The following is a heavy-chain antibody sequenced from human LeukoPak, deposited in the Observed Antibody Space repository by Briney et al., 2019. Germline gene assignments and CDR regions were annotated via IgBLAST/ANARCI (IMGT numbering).Heavy chain of an antibody. CDR2: MNPNSGNT. CDR3: ARRPRIAVAGNWFDP. V-gene: IGHV1-8*01. Sequence: ASVKVSCKASGYTFTSYDINWVRQATGQGLEWMRWMNPNSGNTGYAQKFQGRVTMTRNTSISTAYVELSSLRSEDTAVYYCARRPRIAVAGNWFDPWGQRTLVTVSS. CDR1: GYTFTSYD. J-gene: IGHJ5*02. D-gene: IGHD6-19*01.